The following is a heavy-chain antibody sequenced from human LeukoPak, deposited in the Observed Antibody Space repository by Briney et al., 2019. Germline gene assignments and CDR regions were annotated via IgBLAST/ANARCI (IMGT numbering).Heavy chain of an antibody. CDR3: ARHEGATSGSYMYNWFDP. CDR1: GGSFSGYY. D-gene: IGHD3-3*01. J-gene: IGHJ5*02. Sequence: ETLSLTCAVYGGSFSGYYWSWIRQPPGKGLEWIGYIYYSGSTNYNPSLKSRVTISVDTSKNQVSLKLSSVTAADTAVYYCARHEGATSGSYMYNWFDPWGQGTLVTVSS. V-gene: IGHV4-59*08. CDR2: IYYSGST.